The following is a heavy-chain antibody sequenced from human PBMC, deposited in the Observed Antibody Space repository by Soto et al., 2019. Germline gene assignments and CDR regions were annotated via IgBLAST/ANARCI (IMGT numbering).Heavy chain of an antibody. D-gene: IGHD2-15*01. J-gene: IGHJ6*02. CDR3: ARDWQDPYCSGGSCPMDV. Sequence: GASVKVSCKASGYTFNGYYMHWARQAPGQGLEWMGWINPNSGGTNYAQKFQGWVTMTRDTSISTAYMELSRLRSDDTAVYYCARDWQDPYCSGGSCPMDVWRQGTTDTVSS. CDR2: INPNSGGT. CDR1: GYTFNGYY. V-gene: IGHV1-2*04.